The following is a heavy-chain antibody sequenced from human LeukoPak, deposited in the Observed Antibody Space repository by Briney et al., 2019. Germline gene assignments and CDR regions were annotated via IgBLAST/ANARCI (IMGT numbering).Heavy chain of an antibody. V-gene: IGHV3-23*01. Sequence: GGSLRLSCAASGFTFSSYAMSWVRQAPGKGLEWVSAISGSGGSTYYADSVKGRFTISRDNSKNTLYLQMNSLRAEDTAVYYCAKDSDHGLRWSKGMTDWGQGTLVTVSS. CDR3: AKDSDHGLRWSKGMTD. D-gene: IGHD4-23*01. CDR1: GFTFSSYA. CDR2: ISGSGGST. J-gene: IGHJ4*02.